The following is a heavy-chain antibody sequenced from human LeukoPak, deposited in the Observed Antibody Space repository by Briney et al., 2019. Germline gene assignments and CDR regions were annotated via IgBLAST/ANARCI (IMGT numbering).Heavy chain of an antibody. J-gene: IGHJ1*01. CDR3: ATAGSSSWYKYFQH. CDR2: VYHSGST. D-gene: IGHD6-13*01. CDR1: GXSITSSNW. V-gene: IGHV4-4*02. Sequence: PSETLSLTCGVPGXSITSSNWWTWVRQPPGMGLEWIGEVYHSGSTYYNPSLKSRVTISVDKSKNQFSLRLSSVTAADTAVYYCATAGSSSWYKYFQHWGQGTLVTVSS.